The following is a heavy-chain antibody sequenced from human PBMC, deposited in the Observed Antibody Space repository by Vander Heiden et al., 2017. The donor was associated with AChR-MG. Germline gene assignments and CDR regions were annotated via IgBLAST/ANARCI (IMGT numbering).Heavy chain of an antibody. Sequence: VQLVQSGAGVTKPGASVQVICKASGYSFTSYCMHWVRPAPGQGLEWMGIINPSGGSTSYAQKFQGRVTMTRDTSTSTVYMELSSLGSEDTAVYYCARTPPTVTNLLGYWGHGTLVTVSS. D-gene: IGHD4-17*01. CDR3: ARTPPTVTNLLGY. J-gene: IGHJ4*01. CDR1: GYSFTSYC. V-gene: IGHV1-46*03. CDR2: INPSGGST.